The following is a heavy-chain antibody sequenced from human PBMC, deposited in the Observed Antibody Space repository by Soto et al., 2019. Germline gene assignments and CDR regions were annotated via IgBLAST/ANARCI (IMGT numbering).Heavy chain of an antibody. V-gene: IGHV3-30-3*01. CDR3: ARGDARYSRQLRHYFDY. CDR2: ISYDGSNK. D-gene: IGHD6-13*01. Sequence: QVQLVESGGGVVQPGRSLRLSCAASGFTFSSYAMHWVRQAPGKGLEWVAVISYDGSNKYYADSVKGRFTISRDNSKNTLYLQMNSLRAEDTAVYYCARGDARYSRQLRHYFDYWGQGTLVTVSS. CDR1: GFTFSSYA. J-gene: IGHJ4*02.